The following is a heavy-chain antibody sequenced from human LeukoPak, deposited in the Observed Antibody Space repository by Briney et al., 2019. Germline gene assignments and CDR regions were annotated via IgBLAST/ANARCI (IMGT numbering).Heavy chain of an antibody. CDR3: AVHDCWRGGNCYNVVYYFDY. D-gene: IGHD2-15*01. CDR2: ISGSGGNT. V-gene: IGHV3-23*01. Sequence: GGSLRLSCAASGFTFSSYAMSWVRQAPGQGLEWVSAISGSGGNTYYADSVKGRFTISRDNSKNTVYLQMNSLRAEDTAVYYCAVHDCWRGGNCYNVVYYFDYWGQGTLVTVSS. J-gene: IGHJ4*02. CDR1: GFTFSSYA.